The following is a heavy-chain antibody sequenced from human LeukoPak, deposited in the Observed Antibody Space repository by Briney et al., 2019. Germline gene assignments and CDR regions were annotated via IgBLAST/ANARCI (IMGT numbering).Heavy chain of an antibody. CDR1: GFTFSSYW. Sequence: GGSLRLSCAASGFTFSSYWMHWVRQAPGEALMWVSRIKSDGSSTTYADSVKGRFTISRDNAKNTLYLQMNSLRAEDTAVYYCSRDSLSSCGGDCYSGLDVWGQGTTVTVSS. J-gene: IGHJ6*02. V-gene: IGHV3-74*01. CDR2: IKSDGSST. CDR3: SRDSLSSCGGDCYSGLDV. D-gene: IGHD2-21*02.